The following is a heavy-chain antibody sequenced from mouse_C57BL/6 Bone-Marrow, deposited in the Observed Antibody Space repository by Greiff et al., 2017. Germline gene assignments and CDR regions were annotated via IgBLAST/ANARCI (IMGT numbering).Heavy chain of an antibody. J-gene: IGHJ4*01. D-gene: IGHD1-1*01. Sequence: EVQLQESGPELVKPGASVKISCKASGYSFTDYNMNWVKQSNGKSLEWIGVINPNYGTTSYNQKFKGKATLTVDQSSSTAYMQLNSLTSEDSAVYYCARYYGSLYYYAMDYWGQGTSVTVSS. CDR2: INPNYGTT. V-gene: IGHV1-39*01. CDR3: ARYYGSLYYYAMDY. CDR1: GYSFTDYN.